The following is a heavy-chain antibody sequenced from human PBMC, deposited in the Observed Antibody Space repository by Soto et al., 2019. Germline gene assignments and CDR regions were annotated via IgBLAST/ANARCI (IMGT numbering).Heavy chain of an antibody. J-gene: IGHJ4*02. Sequence: QVQLVESGGGLVKPGGSLRLSCAASGFTFSDYYMSWIRQAPGKGLEWVSYISSSDSIYDADSVKGRFTISRDNAKNSMYLQMNSLKAEDTAVYYCARDLGYYDSSGYFDYWGQGPLVTVSS. V-gene: IGHV3-11*01. D-gene: IGHD3-22*01. CDR2: ISSSDSI. CDR1: GFTFSDYY. CDR3: ARDLGYYDSSGYFDY.